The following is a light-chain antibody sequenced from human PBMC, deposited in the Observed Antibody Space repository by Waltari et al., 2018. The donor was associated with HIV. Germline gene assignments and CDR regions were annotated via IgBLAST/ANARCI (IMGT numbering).Light chain of an antibody. CDR3: SSYVGSSTSWL. Sequence: QSALTQPASVSGSPGQSIVISCTGPSDDVGYYNYVSWYQQHPGKVTKLVIYDVTSRPSGVSNRFSGSKSGNTASLTISGLRADDEADYYCSSYVGSSTSWLFGGGTKLTV. V-gene: IGLV2-14*03. J-gene: IGLJ3*02. CDR1: SDDVGYYNY. CDR2: DVT.